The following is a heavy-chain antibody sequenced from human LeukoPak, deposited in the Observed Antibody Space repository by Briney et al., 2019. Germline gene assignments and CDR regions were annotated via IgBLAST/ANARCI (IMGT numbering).Heavy chain of an antibody. J-gene: IGHJ5*02. D-gene: IGHD3-9*01. V-gene: IGHV1-2*06. Sequence: ASVKVSCKASGYTFTGYYMHWVRQAPGHGLEWMGRINPNSGGTNYAQKFQGRVTMTRDMSISTAYMELSRLRSDDTAVYYCARGRRYYDILTGYYRRYNWFDPWGQGTLVTVSS. CDR1: GYTFTGYY. CDR3: ARGRRYYDILTGYYRRYNWFDP. CDR2: INPNSGGT.